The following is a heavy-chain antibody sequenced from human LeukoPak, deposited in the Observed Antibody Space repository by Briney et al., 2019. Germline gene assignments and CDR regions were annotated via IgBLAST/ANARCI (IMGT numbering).Heavy chain of an antibody. J-gene: IGHJ4*02. V-gene: IGHV4-61*02. D-gene: IGHD2/OR15-2a*01. CDR2: IYTSGST. CDR1: GGSISSGSYY. CDR3: ARSFLFTFDY. Sequence: SQTLSLACTVSGGSISSGSYYWSWIRQPAGKGLEWIGRIYTSGSTNYNPSLKSRVTISVDRSKNQFSLKLSSVTAADTAVYYCARSFLFTFDYWGQGTLVTVSS.